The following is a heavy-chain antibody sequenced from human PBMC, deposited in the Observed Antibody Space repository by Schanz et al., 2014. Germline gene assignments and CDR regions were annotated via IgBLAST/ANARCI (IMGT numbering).Heavy chain of an antibody. D-gene: IGHD2-21*01. CDR3: AREDCSATSCYFRY. CDR1: GFTFISYD. J-gene: IGHJ4*02. V-gene: IGHV3-33*01. Sequence: QVQLVESGGGVVQPGRSLRLSCAASGFTFISYDIHWVRQAPGKGLGWVAVIWHDGSGKYYADSVKGRFTISRDNSNNTVYLQMNTLRAEDTAVYYCAREDCSATSCYFRYWGQGTLVTVSS. CDR2: IWHDGSGK.